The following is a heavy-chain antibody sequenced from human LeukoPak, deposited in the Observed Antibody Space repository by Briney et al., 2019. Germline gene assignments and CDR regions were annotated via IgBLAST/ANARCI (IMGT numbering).Heavy chain of an antibody. CDR1: GGSISSGDYY. CDR3: ASGLWFGELNI. V-gene: IGHV4-30-4*08. CDR2: IYYSGST. J-gene: IGHJ3*02. D-gene: IGHD3-10*01. Sequence: PSETLSLTCTVSGGSISSGDYYWSWIRQPPGKGLEWIGYIYYSGSTYYNPSLKSRVTISVDTSKNQFSLKLSSVTAADTALYYCASGLWFGELNIWGQGTMVTVSS.